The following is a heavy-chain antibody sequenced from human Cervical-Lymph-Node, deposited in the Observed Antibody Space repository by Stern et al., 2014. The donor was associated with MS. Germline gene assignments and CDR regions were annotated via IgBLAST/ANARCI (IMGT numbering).Heavy chain of an antibody. V-gene: IGHV3-23*04. CDR3: ARGHRVSAALIRTYYFYFGVDA. CDR1: GFTFSSHT. D-gene: IGHD5-18*01. Sequence: EVQLVESGGGFVQPGGSLRLSCAASGFTFSSHTMTWVRHGPGKGLEWVSSIPPYGGRTYYADSVMGRFTISRDNSMSTLSLQLNSLRAEDTAVYYCARGHRVSAALIRTYYFYFGVDAWGRGTTVTVSS. J-gene: IGHJ6*02. CDR2: IPPYGGRT.